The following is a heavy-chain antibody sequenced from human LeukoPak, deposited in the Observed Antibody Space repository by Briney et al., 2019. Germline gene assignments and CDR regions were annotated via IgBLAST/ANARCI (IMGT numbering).Heavy chain of an antibody. V-gene: IGHV3-21*01. Sequence: GGSLRLSCAVSGITLSNYGMSWVRQAPGKGLEWIASISPSGSSTFHADSVKGRFIISRDNARNSVSLQMSSLRAEDTAMYFCVRDALGESGAGGYWGQGTLVTVSS. CDR3: VRDALGESGAGGY. J-gene: IGHJ4*02. CDR1: GITLSNYG. CDR2: ISPSGSST. D-gene: IGHD3-10*01.